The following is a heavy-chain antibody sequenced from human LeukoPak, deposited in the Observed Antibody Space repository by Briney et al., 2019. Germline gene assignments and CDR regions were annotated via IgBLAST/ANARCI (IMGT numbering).Heavy chain of an antibody. J-gene: IGHJ4*02. CDR2: IYTSGST. CDR1: GGSISSGRYY. V-gene: IGHV4-61*02. D-gene: IGHD6-13*01. Sequence: SETLSLTCTVSGGSISSGRYYWSWIRQPAGKGLEWIGRIYTSGSTSYNPSLKSRVTISVDTSKNQFSLKLSSVTAAATAVYYCASSIVAACQFDYWGQGTLVTVSS. CDR3: ASSIVAACQFDY.